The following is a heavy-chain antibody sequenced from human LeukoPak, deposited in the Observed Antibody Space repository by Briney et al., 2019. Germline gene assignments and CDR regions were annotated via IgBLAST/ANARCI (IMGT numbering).Heavy chain of an antibody. J-gene: IGHJ4*02. Sequence: GGSLRLSCAASGFTFSTYAMNWVRQAPGKGLEWISYSSSGSSTIYYADSVKGRFAISRDNAKNSLYLQMHSLRAEDTAVYYCARGEEDMATMSIDYWGQGALVTVSS. D-gene: IGHD5-24*01. CDR1: GFTFSTYA. CDR3: ARGEEDMATMSIDY. CDR2: SSSGSSTI. V-gene: IGHV3-48*04.